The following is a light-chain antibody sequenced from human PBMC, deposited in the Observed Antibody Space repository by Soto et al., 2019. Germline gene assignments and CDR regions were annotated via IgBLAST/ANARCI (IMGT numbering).Light chain of an antibody. CDR1: SSDVGGYNF. J-gene: IGLJ2*01. CDR3: RSYTSSRTLV. Sequence: QSALTQPASVSGSPGQSITISCSGTSSDVGGYNFVSWYQHHPGKPPKLMLYHVSNRPSGVSGRFSGSKSGNTASLTISGLQAEDEAHYYCRSYTSSRTLVFGGGTKLTVL. CDR2: HVS. V-gene: IGLV2-14*03.